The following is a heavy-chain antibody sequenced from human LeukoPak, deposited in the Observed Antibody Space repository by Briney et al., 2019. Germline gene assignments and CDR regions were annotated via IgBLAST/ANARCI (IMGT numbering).Heavy chain of an antibody. Sequence: GGSLRLSCAASGFTFSSYGVSWVRQAPGKGLEWVSAISGSGGSTYYADSVKGRFTISRDNSKNTLYLQMNSLRAEDTAVYYCAKNSVVVAGKAINYWGQGTLVTVSS. J-gene: IGHJ4*02. CDR1: GFTFSSYG. CDR3: AKNSVVVAGKAINY. CDR2: ISGSGGST. D-gene: IGHD2-15*01. V-gene: IGHV3-23*01.